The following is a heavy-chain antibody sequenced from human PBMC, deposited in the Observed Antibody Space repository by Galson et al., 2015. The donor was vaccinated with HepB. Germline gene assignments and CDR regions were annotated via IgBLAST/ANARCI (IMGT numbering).Heavy chain of an antibody. CDR2: TYYRSKWYN. J-gene: IGHJ4*02. V-gene: IGHV6-1*01. Sequence: CAISGDSVSSNSAAWNWMRQSPSRGLEWLGRTYYRSKWYNDYSVSVKSRITINPDTSKNHFSLQLNSVTPEDTAVYYCARMPGTAVAGREFDYWGLGTRVTVSS. D-gene: IGHD6-19*01. CDR1: GDSVSSNSAA. CDR3: ARMPGTAVAGREFDY.